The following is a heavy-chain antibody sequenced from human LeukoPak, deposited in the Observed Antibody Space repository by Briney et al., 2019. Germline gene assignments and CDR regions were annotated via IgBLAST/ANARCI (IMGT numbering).Heavy chain of an antibody. CDR1: GFTFSSYA. Sequence: GGSLRLSCAASGFTFSSYAMSWVRQAPGKGLEWVSGISGGGGGTYYAASVKGRFTISRDNSKNTLSLQMGSLRAEDTAIYYCAKLGRYNYDSSGYYLDYWGQGTLVTVSS. CDR3: AKLGRYNYDSSGYYLDY. V-gene: IGHV3-23*01. J-gene: IGHJ4*02. CDR2: ISGGGGGT. D-gene: IGHD3-22*01.